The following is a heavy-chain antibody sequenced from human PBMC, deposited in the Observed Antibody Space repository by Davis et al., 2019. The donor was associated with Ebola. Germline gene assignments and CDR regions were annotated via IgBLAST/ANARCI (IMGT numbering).Heavy chain of an antibody. CDR3: ARTWELPYYYYGMDV. CDR2: IYYSGST. D-gene: IGHD1-26*01. Sequence: SQTLSLTCAVYGGSFSGYYWSWIRQPPGKGLEWIGSIYYSGSTYYNPSLKSRVTISVDTSKNQFSLKLSSVTAADTAVYYCARTWELPYYYYGMDVWGQGTTVTVSS. J-gene: IGHJ6*02. CDR1: GGSFSGYY. V-gene: IGHV4-34*01.